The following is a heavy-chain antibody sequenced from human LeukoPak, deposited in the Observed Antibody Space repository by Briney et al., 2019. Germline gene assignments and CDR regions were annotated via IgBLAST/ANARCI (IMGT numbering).Heavy chain of an antibody. CDR3: ARDLDSGCSSSWYSPLYYYYGMDV. J-gene: IGHJ6*02. CDR2: ISAYNGNT. Sequence: ASVKVSCKASGYTFTSYGISWVRQAPGQGLEWMGWISAYNGNTNYAQKLQGRVTMTTDTSTSTAYMELRSLRSDDTAVYYCARDLDSGCSSSWYSPLYYYYGMDVWGQGTTVTVSS. CDR1: GYTFTSYG. D-gene: IGHD6-13*01. V-gene: IGHV1-18*01.